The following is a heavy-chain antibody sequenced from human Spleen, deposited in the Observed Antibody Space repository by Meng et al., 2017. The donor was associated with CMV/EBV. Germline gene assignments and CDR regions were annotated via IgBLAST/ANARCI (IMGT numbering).Heavy chain of an antibody. J-gene: IGHJ6*02. CDR2: INWNGGST. V-gene: IGHV3-20*04. D-gene: IGHD6-19*01. CDR3: ARSYRTIGRRLVGMDV. CDR1: GFTFDDYG. Sequence: GGSLRLSCAASGFTFDDYGMSWVRQAPGKGLEWVSGINWNGGSTGYADSVKGRFTISRDNAKNSLYLQMNSLRAEDTALYYCARSYRTIGRRLVGMDVWGQGTTVTVSS.